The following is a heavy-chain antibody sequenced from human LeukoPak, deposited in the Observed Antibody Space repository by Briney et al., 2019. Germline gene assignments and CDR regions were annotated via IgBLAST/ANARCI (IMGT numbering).Heavy chain of an antibody. D-gene: IGHD1-26*01. CDR3: ARDLGGIYFDY. J-gene: IGHJ4*02. CDR1: GGSISSYY. V-gene: IGHV4-59*01. CDR2: IYYSGST. Sequence: SETLSLTCTVSGGSISSYYWSWIRQPPGKGLEWISYIYYSGSTNYNPSLKSRVTISIDTSKNQLSLKLSSVTAADTAVYYCARDLGGIYFDYWGQGTLVTVSS.